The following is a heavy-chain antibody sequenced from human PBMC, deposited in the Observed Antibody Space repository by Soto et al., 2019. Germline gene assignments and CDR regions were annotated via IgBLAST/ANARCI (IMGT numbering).Heavy chain of an antibody. D-gene: IGHD5-12*01. CDR3: ARDREYSGYEIRLDY. J-gene: IGHJ4*02. Sequence: ASVKVSCKASGGTFSSYTISWVRQAPGQGLEWMGRIIPILGIANYAQKFQGRVTITADKSTSTAYMELSSLRSEDTAVYYCARDREYSGYEIRLDYWGQGTLVTSPQ. V-gene: IGHV1-69*04. CDR1: GGTFSSYT. CDR2: IIPILGIA.